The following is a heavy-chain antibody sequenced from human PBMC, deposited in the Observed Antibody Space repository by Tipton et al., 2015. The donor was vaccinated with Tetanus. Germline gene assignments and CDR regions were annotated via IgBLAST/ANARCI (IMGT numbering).Heavy chain of an antibody. V-gene: IGHV1-2*06. CDR3: ATAAVRNGCVP. CDR2: INPNSGGT. J-gene: IGHJ5*02. D-gene: IGHD2-15*01. Sequence: QVQLVQSGAELKKPGASVRVSCKASGYTFTGYYLRWMRQAPGQGLEWLGRINPNSGGTVYAQKFQGSITLTRDTSINTAYMDLSSLTADGAAIYYCATAAVRNGCVPWGQGTLVTVS. CDR1: GYTFTGYY.